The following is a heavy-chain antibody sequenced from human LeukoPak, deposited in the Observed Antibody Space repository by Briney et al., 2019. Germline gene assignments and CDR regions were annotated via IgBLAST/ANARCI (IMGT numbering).Heavy chain of an antibody. CDR1: GGSISSSSYY. Sequence: KPSETLSLTCTVSGGSISSSSYYWSWIRQPPGKGLEWIGEINHSGSTNYNPSLKSRVTISVDTSKNQFSLKLSSVTAADTAVYYCARPMRASYYYYYYGMDVWGQGTTVTVSS. D-gene: IGHD3-22*01. J-gene: IGHJ6*02. CDR2: INHSGST. CDR3: ARPMRASYYYYYYGMDV. V-gene: IGHV4-39*07.